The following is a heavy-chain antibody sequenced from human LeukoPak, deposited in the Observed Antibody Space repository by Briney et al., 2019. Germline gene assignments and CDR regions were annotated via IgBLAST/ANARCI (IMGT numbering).Heavy chain of an antibody. Sequence: PGGSLRLSCAASGLTFSSYWMSWVRQAPGKGLEWVANIKQDGSEKYYVDSVKGRFTISRDNAKDPVYLQMNSLTAEDTAVYYCARDGPFDYWGQGTLVTVSS. CDR1: GLTFSSYW. CDR3: ARDGPFDY. D-gene: IGHD3/OR15-3a*01. CDR2: IKQDGSEK. J-gene: IGHJ4*02. V-gene: IGHV3-7*01.